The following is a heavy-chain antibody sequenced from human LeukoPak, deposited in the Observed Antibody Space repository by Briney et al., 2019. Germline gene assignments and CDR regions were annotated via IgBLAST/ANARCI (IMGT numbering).Heavy chain of an antibody. D-gene: IGHD6-13*01. Sequence: PGGSLRLSCAASGFILSSYTMNWVRQAPGKGLEWVSSISYSSTYIYSIDSVKGRFTISRDDAENSLYLHMNSLRAEDTAVYYCARVLSNYYYMDVWGKGTTVTVSS. CDR2: ISYSSTYI. CDR1: GFILSSYT. J-gene: IGHJ6*03. CDR3: ARVLSNYYYMDV. V-gene: IGHV3-21*01.